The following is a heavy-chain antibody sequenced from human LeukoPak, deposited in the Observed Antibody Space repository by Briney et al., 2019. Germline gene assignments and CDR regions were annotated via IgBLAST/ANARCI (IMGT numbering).Heavy chain of an antibody. CDR2: IIPILGIA. CDR3: ARDMAQLEFDY. D-gene: IGHD6-6*01. Sequence: SVKVSCKASGYTFTSYGISWVRQAPGQGLEWMGRIIPILGIANYAQKFQGRVTITADKSTSTAYMELSSLRSEDTAVYYCARDMAQLEFDYWGQGTLVTVSS. CDR1: GYTFTSYG. J-gene: IGHJ4*02. V-gene: IGHV1-69*04.